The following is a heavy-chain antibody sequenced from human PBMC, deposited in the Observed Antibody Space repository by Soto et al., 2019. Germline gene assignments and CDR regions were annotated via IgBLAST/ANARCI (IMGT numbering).Heavy chain of an antibody. CDR3: ARVKGFLEPFDY. V-gene: IGHV3-74*01. D-gene: IGHD3-3*01. Sequence: GALRLSCAASGFTFSSYWMHWVRQAPGKGLVWVSRINSDGSSTSYADSVKGRFTISRDNAKNTLYLQMNSLRAEDTAVYYCARVKGFLEPFDYWGQGTLVTVSS. J-gene: IGHJ4*02. CDR1: GFTFSSYW. CDR2: INSDGSST.